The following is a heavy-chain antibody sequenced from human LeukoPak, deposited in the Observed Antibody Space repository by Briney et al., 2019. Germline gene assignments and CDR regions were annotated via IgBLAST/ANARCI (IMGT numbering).Heavy chain of an antibody. J-gene: IGHJ3*02. CDR3: ARSRSGYSYDHAAFEI. Sequence: SETLSLTCAVSGASIASHSWWSWVRQPPGKGLEWIGEVYHSGGANYKPSLKSRVTISVDTSRNQFSLKLYSVTAADTAVYYCARSRSGYSYDHAAFEIWGQGTMVTVSS. CDR1: GASIASHSW. V-gene: IGHV4/OR15-8*01. D-gene: IGHD5-18*01. CDR2: VYHSGGA.